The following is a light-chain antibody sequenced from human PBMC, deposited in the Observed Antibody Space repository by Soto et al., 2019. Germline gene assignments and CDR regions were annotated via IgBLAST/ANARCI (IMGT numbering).Light chain of an antibody. V-gene: IGKV3-15*01. CDR2: GAS. CDR3: QQYKQWPPWT. CDR1: HNITTN. J-gene: IGKJ1*01. Sequence: EIVMTQSPATLSVSPGERATLSCRASHNITTNLAWYQQRPGQAPRLIIYGASTRATGIPAKFSGSGSETEFILTISGLQSEDSATYYCQQYKQWPPWTFGQGTKVEIK.